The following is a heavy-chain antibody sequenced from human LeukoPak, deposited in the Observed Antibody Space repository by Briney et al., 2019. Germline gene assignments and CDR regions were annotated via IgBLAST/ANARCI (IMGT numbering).Heavy chain of an antibody. CDR3: ASPSSYYYYGMDV. J-gene: IGHJ6*02. V-gene: IGHV3-74*01. Sequence: PGGSLRLSCAASGFTVSSNYMHWVRQAPGKGLVWVSRINSDGSSTSYADSVKGRFTISRDNAKNTLYLQMNSLRAEDTAVYYCASPSSYYYYGMDVWGQGTTVTVSS. CDR2: INSDGSST. CDR1: GFTVSSNY.